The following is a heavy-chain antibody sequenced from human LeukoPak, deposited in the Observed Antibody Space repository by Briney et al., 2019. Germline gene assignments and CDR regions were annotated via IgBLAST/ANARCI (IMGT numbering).Heavy chain of an antibody. D-gene: IGHD3-22*01. CDR3: ARLRYYYDSSGYYRYFDY. Sequence: PSETLSLTCTVSGGSISSSSYYWGWIRHPPGKGLEWIGSIYYSGSTYYNPSLKSRVTISVDTSKNQFSLKLSSVTAADTAVYYCARLRYYYDSSGYYRYFDYWGQGTLVTVSS. CDR1: GGSISSSSYY. V-gene: IGHV4-39*01. CDR2: IYYSGST. J-gene: IGHJ4*02.